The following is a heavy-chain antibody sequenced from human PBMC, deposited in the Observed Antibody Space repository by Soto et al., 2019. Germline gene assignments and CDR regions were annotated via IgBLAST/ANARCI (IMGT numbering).Heavy chain of an antibody. CDR2: IRSKANSYAT. D-gene: IGHD1-26*01. Sequence: EVQLVESGGGLVQPGGSLKLSCAASGFTFSGSAMHWVRQASGKGLEWVGRIRSKANSYATAYAASVKGRFTISRDDSKNTAYLQRNNRKTEDTAVYYCTRHGRIVGATLYYYGMDVWGQGTTVTVSS. CDR1: GFTFSGSA. CDR3: TRHGRIVGATLYYYGMDV. J-gene: IGHJ6*02. V-gene: IGHV3-73*02.